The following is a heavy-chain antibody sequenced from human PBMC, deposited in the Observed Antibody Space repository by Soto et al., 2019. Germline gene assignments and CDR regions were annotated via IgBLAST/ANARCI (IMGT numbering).Heavy chain of an antibody. Sequence: QVQLVQSGAEVKKPGASVKVSCKASGYTFTSYGISWVRQSPGQGLERMGRISAYNGNTNYAQNFQGRVTMTTDTSRSTAYMELRSLRSDVTAVYYCARSTGDYGIYWGQGTLVTVSS. CDR2: ISAYNGNT. D-gene: IGHD4-17*01. CDR3: ARSTGDYGIY. V-gene: IGHV1-18*01. J-gene: IGHJ4*02. CDR1: GYTFTSYG.